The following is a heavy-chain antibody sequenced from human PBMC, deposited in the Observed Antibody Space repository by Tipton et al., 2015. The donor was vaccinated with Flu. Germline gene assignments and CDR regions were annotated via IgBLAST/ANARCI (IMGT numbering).Heavy chain of an antibody. CDR1: GYSISSGYY. D-gene: IGHD3-22*01. J-gene: IGHJ4*02. CDR2: IYHYGTT. Sequence: GLVKPSQTLSLTCAVSGYSISSGYYWGWIRQPPGKGLEWIGSIYHYGTTYYNPSRTSRVTISVDTSKNQFSLRLRSVSAADTAVYYCARVDIYYANGGFYYFDYWGQVTLVTASS. V-gene: IGHV4-38-2*01. CDR3: ARVDIYYANGGFYYFDY.